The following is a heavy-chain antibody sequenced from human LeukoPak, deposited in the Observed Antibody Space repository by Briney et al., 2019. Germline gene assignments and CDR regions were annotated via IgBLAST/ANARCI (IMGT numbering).Heavy chain of an antibody. Sequence: SETLSLTCTVSGGSVSSGDYYWSWIRQPPGKGLEWIGYICYSGSTYYNPSLKSRVTISVDTSKNQFSLKLSSVTAADTAVYYCARDRLVPAASFDYWGQGTLVTVSS. CDR1: GGSVSSGDYY. D-gene: IGHD2-2*01. CDR2: ICYSGST. V-gene: IGHV4-30-4*01. CDR3: ARDRLVPAASFDY. J-gene: IGHJ4*02.